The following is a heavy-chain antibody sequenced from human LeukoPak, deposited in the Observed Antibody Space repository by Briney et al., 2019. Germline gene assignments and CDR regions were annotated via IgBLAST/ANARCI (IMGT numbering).Heavy chain of an antibody. CDR3: ARGPQGAAAGYSWFDP. CDR1: GFTVSSNY. D-gene: IGHD6-13*01. CDR2: IYNGGST. Sequence: PGGSLRLSCAASGFTVSSNYMNWVRQAPGKGLEWVSVIYNGGSTYYADSVKGRFTISRDNSKNMLYLQMNSLRAEDTAVYYCARGPQGAAAGYSWFDPWGQGTLVTVSS. J-gene: IGHJ5*02. V-gene: IGHV3-66*01.